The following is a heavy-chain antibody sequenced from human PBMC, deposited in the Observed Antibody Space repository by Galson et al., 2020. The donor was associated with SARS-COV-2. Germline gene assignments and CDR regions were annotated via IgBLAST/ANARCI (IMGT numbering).Heavy chain of an antibody. CDR3: ARVKYCSSSSCYYYYGMDV. CDR1: GFSFNNHA. CDR2: NSYEGSKQ. J-gene: IGHJ6*02. V-gene: IGHV3-30*03. Sequence: GESLKISCVASGFSFNNHAMHWVRQAPGKGLEWVAANSYEGSKQYSADSVKGRFTISRDNSKNTLYLQMNSLRAEDTAVYYCARVKYCSSSSCYYYYGMDVWGQGTTVTVSS. D-gene: IGHD2-2*01.